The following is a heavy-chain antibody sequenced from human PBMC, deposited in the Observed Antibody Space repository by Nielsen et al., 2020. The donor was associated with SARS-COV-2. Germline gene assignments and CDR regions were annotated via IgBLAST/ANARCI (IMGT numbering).Heavy chain of an antibody. CDR2: INPYSGGT. J-gene: IGHJ5*02. D-gene: IGHD6-19*01. V-gene: IGHV1-2*06. Sequence: ASVKVSCKASGYTFTDYYIHWVRQAPGQGLEWMGRINPYSGGTNYAQKFQGTVTMTRDASISTAYMELSGLKSDDTAIYYCARMALPIAVAGTSWFDPWGQGTLVTVST. CDR3: ARMALPIAVAGTSWFDP. CDR1: GYTFTDYY.